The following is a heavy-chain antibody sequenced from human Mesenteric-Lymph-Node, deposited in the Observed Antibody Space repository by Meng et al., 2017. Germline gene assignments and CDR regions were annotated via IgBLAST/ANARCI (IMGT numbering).Heavy chain of an antibody. Sequence: GGPLRLSCAASGFTFSASAMHWVRQASGKGLEWVGRVTTKTNNYATAYAASVEGRFTISRDDAKNTAYLQMNSLRTEDTAVYYCTPSHSGGYYYVPFDSWGQGTLVTVSS. CDR3: TPSHSGGYYYVPFDS. CDR2: VTTKTNNYAT. D-gene: IGHD3-22*01. CDR1: GFTFSASA. V-gene: IGHV3-73*01. J-gene: IGHJ4*02.